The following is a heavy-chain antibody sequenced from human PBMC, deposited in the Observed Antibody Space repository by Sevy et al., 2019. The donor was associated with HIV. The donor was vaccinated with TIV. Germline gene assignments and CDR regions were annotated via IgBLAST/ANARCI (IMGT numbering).Heavy chain of an antibody. Sequence: SQTLSLTCTVSGGSISSGGYYWSWIRQHPGNGLEWIGYIYYSGSTYYNPSLKSRVTISVDTSKNQFSLKLSSVTAADTAVYYCARVGITIFGVVIIDYWGQGTLVTVSS. CDR1: GGSISSGGYY. CDR2: IYYSGST. D-gene: IGHD3-3*01. CDR3: ARVGITIFGVVIIDY. V-gene: IGHV4-31*03. J-gene: IGHJ4*02.